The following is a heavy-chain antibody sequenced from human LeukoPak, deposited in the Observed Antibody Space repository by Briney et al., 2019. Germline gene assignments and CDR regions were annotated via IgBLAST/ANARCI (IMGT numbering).Heavy chain of an antibody. V-gene: IGHV3-7*01. CDR3: ARIHYYGSGSFDY. CDR1: GFTFSSYW. CDR2: IKQDGSEK. D-gene: IGHD3-10*01. Sequence: GGSLRLSCAAPGFTFSSYWMSWVRQAPGKGLEWVANIKQDGSEKYYVDSVKGRFTISRDNAKNSLYLQMNSLRAEDTAVYYCARIHYYGSGSFDYWGQGTLVTVSS. J-gene: IGHJ4*02.